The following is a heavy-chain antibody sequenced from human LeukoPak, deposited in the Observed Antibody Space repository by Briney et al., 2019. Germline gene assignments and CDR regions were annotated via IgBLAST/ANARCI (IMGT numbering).Heavy chain of an antibody. CDR2: ISSSSSYI. Sequence: GGSLRLSCTASGVTFDCCGMHWVRQALGEGREWGSSISSSSSYIYSADSVKGRFTIPRDNPNNSPYLQLHSLGAGGWVVCYCARDWYNYLDVFVMWGGGTGVSVSS. V-gene: IGHV3-21*01. CDR3: ARDWYNYLDVFVM. CDR1: GVTFDCCG. D-gene: IGHD5-24*01. J-gene: IGHJ3*02.